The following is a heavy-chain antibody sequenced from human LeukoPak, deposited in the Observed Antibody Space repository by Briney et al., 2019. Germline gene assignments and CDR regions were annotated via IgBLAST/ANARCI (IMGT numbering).Heavy chain of an antibody. Sequence: GGSLRLSCVASAFNFNTHAMSWVRQAPGKGLEWVANIKQDGSEKYYVDSVKGRFTISRDNAKNSLYLQMNSLRAEDTAVYYCARAYQLPDYYFDYWGQGTLVTVSS. D-gene: IGHD2-2*01. CDR3: ARAYQLPDYYFDY. CDR1: AFNFNTHA. CDR2: IKQDGSEK. J-gene: IGHJ4*02. V-gene: IGHV3-7*01.